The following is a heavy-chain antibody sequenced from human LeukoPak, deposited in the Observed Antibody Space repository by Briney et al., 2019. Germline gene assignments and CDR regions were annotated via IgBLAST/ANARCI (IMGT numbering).Heavy chain of an antibody. J-gene: IGHJ4*02. CDR3: ARVNSGANG. CDR1: GITFSSYS. V-gene: IGHV3-48*01. Sequence: GGSLRLSCGASGITFSSYSMNWVRQAPGKGLEWVSYISSSGSTKYYADSVKGRFTISRDNARNSLYLQMNSLRAEDTAVYYCARVNSGANGWGQGTLVTVSS. CDR2: ISSSGSTK. D-gene: IGHD2-15*01.